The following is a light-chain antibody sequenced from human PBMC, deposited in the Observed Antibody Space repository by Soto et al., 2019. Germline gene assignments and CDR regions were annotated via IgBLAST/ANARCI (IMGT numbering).Light chain of an antibody. V-gene: IGKV3-20*01. Sequence: EIVLTQSPGTLSLSPGERATLSCRASQSVTSNFLAWYQQKPGQPPRLLIYGASNRATGVPDRFSGSGSGTDFTLTISRLEPEDFAVYYCQRYGTSPLMYAFGQGTKLGVK. CDR3: QRYGTSPLMYA. J-gene: IGKJ2*01. CDR1: QSVTSNF. CDR2: GAS.